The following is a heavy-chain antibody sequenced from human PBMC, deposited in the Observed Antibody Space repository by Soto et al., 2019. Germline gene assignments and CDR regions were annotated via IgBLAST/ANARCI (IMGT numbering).Heavy chain of an antibody. CDR3: ARVVRDYGDSGDYYYMDV. CDR2: IYYSGST. Sequence: SETLSLTCTVSGGSISSYYWSWVGQPPGKGLEGIGYIYYSGSTNYTPSLKSRVTISVDTSKNQFSLKLSSVTAADTAVYYCARVVRDYGDSGDYYYMDVWGKGTTVTVS. V-gene: IGHV4-59*13. D-gene: IGHD4-17*01. J-gene: IGHJ6*03. CDR1: GGSISSYY.